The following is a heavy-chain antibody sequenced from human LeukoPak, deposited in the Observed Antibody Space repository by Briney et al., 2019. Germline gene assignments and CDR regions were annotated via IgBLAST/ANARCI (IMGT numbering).Heavy chain of an antibody. V-gene: IGHV1-46*01. CDR1: GYTFTSYY. Sequence: GASVKVSCKASGYTFTSYYIHWVRQAPGQGLEWMGIINPSGGSTNYAQKFQGRVTMTRDTSTNTVYMELSSLRSEDTAVYYCARTISGPNYDYWGQGTLVTVFS. CDR2: INPSGGST. D-gene: IGHD1-20*01. J-gene: IGHJ4*02. CDR3: ARTISGPNYDY.